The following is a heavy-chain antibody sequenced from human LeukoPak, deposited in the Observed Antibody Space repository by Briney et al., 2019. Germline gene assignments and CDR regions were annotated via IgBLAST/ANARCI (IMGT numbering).Heavy chain of an antibody. Sequence: SCKASGYTFTVYHMHWVRQAPGKGLEWVAVISYDGSDKYYADSVKGRFTLSRDNSKSSLYLQMDSLRAEDTAVYYCARDLAGYGGAFDVWGQGTMVTVS. J-gene: IGHJ3*01. CDR3: ARDLAGYGGAFDV. V-gene: IGHV3-30-3*01. CDR2: ISYDGSDK. CDR1: GYTFTVYH. D-gene: IGHD5-12*01.